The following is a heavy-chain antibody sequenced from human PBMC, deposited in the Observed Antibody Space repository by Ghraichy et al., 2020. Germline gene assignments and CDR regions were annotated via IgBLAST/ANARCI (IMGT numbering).Heavy chain of an antibody. J-gene: IGHJ4*02. Sequence: GSLRLSCAASGFTFSSYGMHWVRQAPGKGLEWVAVISYDGSNKYYADSVKGRFTISRDNSKNTLYLQMNSLRAEDTAVYYCAKGGYSGFLDYWGQGTLVTVSS. CDR3: AKGGYSGFLDY. CDR1: GFTFSSYG. V-gene: IGHV3-30*18. CDR2: ISYDGSNK. D-gene: IGHD3-10*01.